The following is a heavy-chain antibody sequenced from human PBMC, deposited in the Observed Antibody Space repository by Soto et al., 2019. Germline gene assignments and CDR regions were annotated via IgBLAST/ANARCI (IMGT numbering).Heavy chain of an antibody. CDR2: IHPITDTT. V-gene: IGHV1-69*13. D-gene: IGHD2-2*01. Sequence: SVKVSCKASGYSFTGNSIHWVRQAPGQGLEWMGWIHPITDTTNYAQKFQGRVTITADESTSTAYMELSSLRSEDTAVYYCARSQGSSTSLEIYYYYYYGMDVWGQGTTVTVSS. CDR1: GYSFTGNS. J-gene: IGHJ6*02. CDR3: ARSQGSSTSLEIYYYYYYGMDV.